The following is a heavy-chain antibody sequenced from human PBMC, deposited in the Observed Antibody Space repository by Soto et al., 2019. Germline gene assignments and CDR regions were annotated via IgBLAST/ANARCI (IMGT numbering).Heavy chain of an antibody. CDR1: GFIFSDYY. Sequence: PGGSLRLSCAASGFIFSDYYMSWIRQAPGKGLEWVSYISSSGSTTYYADSVRGRFTISRDNAKDSLYLQMNSLRAEDAAVYYCARDIVVLDYWGQGTLVTVSS. CDR2: ISSSGSTT. V-gene: IGHV3-11*01. CDR3: ARDIVVLDY. D-gene: IGHD2-21*01. J-gene: IGHJ4*02.